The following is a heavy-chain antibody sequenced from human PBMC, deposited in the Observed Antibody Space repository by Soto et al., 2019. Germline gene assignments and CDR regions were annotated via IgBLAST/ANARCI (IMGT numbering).Heavy chain of an antibody. V-gene: IGHV1-18*01. Sequence: QLQLVQSGAEVEKPGASVKVSCKASGYTFVSYGISWVRQAPGQGLEWMGWISPYNGNTKYTQKFQGRVTITADTSTSTAYLELRSLRSDDTAVYYCAGDRARWLQVGSDYWGQGTLVTVSS. J-gene: IGHJ4*02. CDR2: ISPYNGNT. CDR1: GYTFVSYG. CDR3: AGDRARWLQVGSDY. D-gene: IGHD5-12*01.